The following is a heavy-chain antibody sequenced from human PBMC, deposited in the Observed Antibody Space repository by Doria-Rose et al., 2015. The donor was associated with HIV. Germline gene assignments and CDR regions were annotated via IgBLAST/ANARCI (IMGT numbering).Heavy chain of an antibody. CDR1: GFTFSSHR. CDR3: ATGVTLDY. D-gene: IGHD3-10*01. J-gene: IGHJ4*02. CDR2: ISSTSAYI. V-gene: IGHV3-21*01. Sequence: VQLVQSGGGLVRPGGSLRLSCATSGFTFSSHRINWVRQATGTGLEWVSSISSTSAYITYADSVTGRCTISRDNARNSLYLQMDSLRAEDTAIYYCATGVTLDYWGQGTLVTVSS.